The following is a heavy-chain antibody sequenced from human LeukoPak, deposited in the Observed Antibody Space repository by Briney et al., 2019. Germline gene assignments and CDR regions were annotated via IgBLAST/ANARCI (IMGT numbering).Heavy chain of an antibody. Sequence: ASVKVSCKVSGYTHTELSMHWVRQAPGKGLEWMGGFDPEDGETIYAQKFQGRVTMTEDTSTDTAYMELSSLRSEDTAVYYCANQEYGSGSYYNSNWFGPWGQGTLVTVFS. J-gene: IGHJ5*02. CDR2: FDPEDGET. V-gene: IGHV1-24*01. D-gene: IGHD3-10*01. CDR3: ANQEYGSGSYYNSNWFGP. CDR1: GYTHTELS.